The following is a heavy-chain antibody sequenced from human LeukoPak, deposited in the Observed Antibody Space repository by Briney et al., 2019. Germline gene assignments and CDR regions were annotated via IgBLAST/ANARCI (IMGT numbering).Heavy chain of an antibody. Sequence: SETLSLTCTVSGRSISSSSYYWGWIRQPPGKVVEWIESIYYSGSTYYNPSLKSRVTISVDTSKNQFSLKLSSMTAVYTAMYNFASAAIAIYCGDNWYGDLWGRGTLVTVSS. CDR1: GRSISSSSYY. CDR3: ASAAIAIYCGDNWYGDL. D-gene: IGHD3-9*01. J-gene: IGHJ2*01. V-gene: IGHV4-39*01. CDR2: IYYSGST.